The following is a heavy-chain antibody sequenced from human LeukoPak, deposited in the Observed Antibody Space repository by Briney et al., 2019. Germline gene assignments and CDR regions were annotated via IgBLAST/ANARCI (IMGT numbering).Heavy chain of an antibody. J-gene: IGHJ4*02. CDR1: GFTFSSYG. CDR2: IWYDGSNK. V-gene: IGHV3-33*01. Sequence: GGSLRLSCATSGFTFSSYGMHWVRQAPGKGLEWVAVIWYDGSNKYYADSVKGQFTISRDNSKNTLYLQMNSLRAEDTAVYYCAREDYYDSSGTPEFDYWGQGTLVTVSS. CDR3: AREDYYDSSGTPEFDY. D-gene: IGHD3-22*01.